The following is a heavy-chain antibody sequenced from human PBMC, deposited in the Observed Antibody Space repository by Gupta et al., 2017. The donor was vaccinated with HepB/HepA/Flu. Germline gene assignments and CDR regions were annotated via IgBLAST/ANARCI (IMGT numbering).Heavy chain of an antibody. D-gene: IGHD1-1*01. V-gene: IGHV1-2*02. CDR3: AREPRGTGMNEPFDV. J-gene: IGHJ3*01. Sequence: QAQLVQYGAEVKQPGASVKVSCKASGYPFTDYYVAWVRQAPGQGLEWRGWIDHDTGGTNEEQKRQGRVTMAWEKDIKTTEREVSRMTSEDWAVYYCAREPRGTGMNEPFDVGGQGTMVTVSS. CDR1: GYPFTDYY. CDR2: IDHDTGGT.